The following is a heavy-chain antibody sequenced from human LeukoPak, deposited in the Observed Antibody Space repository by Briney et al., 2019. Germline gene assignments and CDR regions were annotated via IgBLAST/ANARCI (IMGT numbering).Heavy chain of an antibody. CDR3: ARDAPITMIVVAANWFDP. CDR2: ISAYNGNT. J-gene: IGHJ5*02. CDR1: GYTFTSYG. V-gene: IGHV1-18*01. Sequence: ASVKVSCKASGYTFTSYGISWVRQAPGQGLEWMGWISAYNGNTNYAQKPQGRVTMTTDTSTSTAYMELRSLRSDDTAVYYCARDAPITMIVVAANWFDPWGQGTLVTVSS. D-gene: IGHD3-22*01.